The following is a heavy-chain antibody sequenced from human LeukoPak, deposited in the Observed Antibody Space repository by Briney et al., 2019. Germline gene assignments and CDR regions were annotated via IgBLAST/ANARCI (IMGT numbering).Heavy chain of an antibody. CDR1: GFTFSDYY. V-gene: IGHV3-11*01. J-gene: IGHJ4*02. CDR2: ISSSGSTI. Sequence: GGSLRLPCAASGFTFSDYYMSWIRQAPGKGLEWVSYISSSGSTIYYADSVKGRFTISRDNAKNSLYLQMNSLRAEDTAVYYCARDAHYDSSGPLGYWGQGTLVTVSS. CDR3: ARDAHYDSSGPLGY. D-gene: IGHD3-22*01.